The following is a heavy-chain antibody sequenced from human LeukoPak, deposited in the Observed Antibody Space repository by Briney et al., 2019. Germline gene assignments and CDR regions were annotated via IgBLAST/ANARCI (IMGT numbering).Heavy chain of an antibody. V-gene: IGHV3-30-3*01. CDR2: ISYDGSNK. D-gene: IGHD3-16*02. J-gene: IGHJ4*02. CDR3: ARDPRNYVWGSYRLAGGYFDY. Sequence: GGSLRLSCAASGFTFSSYAMHWVRQAPGKGLEWVAVISYDGSNKYYADSVKGRFTISRDNSKNTLYLQMNSLRAEDTAVYYCARDPRNYVWGSYRLAGGYFDYWGQGTLVTVSS. CDR1: GFTFSSYA.